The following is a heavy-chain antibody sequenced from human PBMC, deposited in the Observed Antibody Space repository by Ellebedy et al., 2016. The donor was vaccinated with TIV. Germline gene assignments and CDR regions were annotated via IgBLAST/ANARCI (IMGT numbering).Heavy chain of an antibody. J-gene: IGHJ3*02. Sequence: GESLKISXAASGFTFSYYYMSGVRQAPGKGLEWVAVISYDGSNKYYADSVKGRFTISRDNSKNTLYLQMNSLRAEDTAVYYCARVRAWIQLWQDAFDIWGQGTMVTVSS. D-gene: IGHD5-18*01. V-gene: IGHV3-30-3*01. CDR3: ARVRAWIQLWQDAFDI. CDR2: ISYDGSNK. CDR1: GFTFSYYY.